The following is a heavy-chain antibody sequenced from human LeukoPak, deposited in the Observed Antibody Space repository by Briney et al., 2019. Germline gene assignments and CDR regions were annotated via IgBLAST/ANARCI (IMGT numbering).Heavy chain of an antibody. D-gene: IGHD3-10*02. J-gene: IGHJ6*02. V-gene: IGHV4-59*01. CDR2: IYYSGST. CDR1: GGSISSYY. CDR3: ARLDVRGVTYYYYYNGMDV. Sequence: SETLSLTCTVSGGSISSYYWSWIRQPPGKGLEWIGYIYYSGSTNYNPSLKSRVTISVDTSKNQFSLKLSSVTAADTAVYYCARLDVRGVTYYYYYNGMDVWGQGTTVTVSS.